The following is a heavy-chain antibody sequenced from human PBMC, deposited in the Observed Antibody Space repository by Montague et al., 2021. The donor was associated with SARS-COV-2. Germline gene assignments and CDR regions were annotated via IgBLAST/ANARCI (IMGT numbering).Heavy chain of an antibody. J-gene: IGHJ6*02. Sequence: SETLSLTCAVYGGSFSCYYWSWIRQPPGKGLEWIGEINHSGSTNYNPLLKSRVTISVDTSKNQFSLKLSSVTAADTAVYYCARVDRYWLRIHYYYYGMDVWGQGTPVTVSS. V-gene: IGHV4-34*01. D-gene: IGHD5-12*01. CDR3: ARVDRYWLRIHYYYYGMDV. CDR1: GGSFSCYY. CDR2: INHSGST.